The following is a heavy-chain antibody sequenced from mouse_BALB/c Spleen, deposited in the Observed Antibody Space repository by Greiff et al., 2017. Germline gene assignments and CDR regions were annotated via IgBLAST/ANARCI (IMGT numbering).Heavy chain of an antibody. CDR2: ISSGGSYT. J-gene: IGHJ4*01. CDR1: GFTFSSYA. V-gene: IGHV5-9-4*01. Sequence: EVHLVESGGGLVKPGGSLKLSCAASGFTFSSYAMSWVRQSPEKRLEWVAEISSGGSYTYYPDTVTGRFTISRDNAKNTLYLEMSSLRSEDTAMYYCARSTTVVAPYAMDYWGQGTSVTVSS. D-gene: IGHD1-1*01. CDR3: ARSTTVVAPYAMDY.